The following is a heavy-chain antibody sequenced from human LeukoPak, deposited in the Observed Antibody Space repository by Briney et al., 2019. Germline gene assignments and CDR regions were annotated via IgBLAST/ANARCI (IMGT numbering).Heavy chain of an antibody. J-gene: IGHJ4*02. Sequence: SETLSLTCAVYGGSFSGYYWSWIRQPPGKGLEWIGEINHSGSTNYNPSLKSRVTISVDTSKNQFSLKLSSVTAADTAVYYCARGNIAALTDFDYWGQGTLVTAPS. CDR2: INHSGST. V-gene: IGHV4-34*01. D-gene: IGHD6-13*01. CDR3: ARGNIAALTDFDY. CDR1: GGSFSGYY.